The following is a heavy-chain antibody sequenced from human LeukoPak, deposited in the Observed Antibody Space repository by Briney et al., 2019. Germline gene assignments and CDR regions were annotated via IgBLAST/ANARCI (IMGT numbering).Heavy chain of an antibody. D-gene: IGHD3-3*01. V-gene: IGHV3-20*04. CDR1: GFTFDDYG. CDR2: INWNGGST. J-gene: IGHJ4*02. Sequence: PGGSLRLSCAASGFTFDDYGMSWVRQAPGKGLEWVSGINWNGGSTGYADSVKGRFTISRDNAKNSLYLQMNSLRAEDTALYYCARDRRSVNYDFWSGYSWFFDYWGQGTLVTVSS. CDR3: ARDRRSVNYDFWSGYSWFFDY.